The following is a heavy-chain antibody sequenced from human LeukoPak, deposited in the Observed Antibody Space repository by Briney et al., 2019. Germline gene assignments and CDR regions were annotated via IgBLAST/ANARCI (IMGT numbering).Heavy chain of an antibody. CDR1: GYTLTELS. Sequence: EASVKVSCKVSGYTLTELSMHWVRQAPGKGLEWMGGFDPEDGETIYAQKFQGRVTMTADTSTDTAYMELSSLRSEDTAVYYCATTDPRFYSNYVYYYGMDVWGKGTTVTVSS. CDR3: ATTDPRFYSNYVYYYGMDV. D-gene: IGHD4-11*01. J-gene: IGHJ6*04. CDR2: FDPEDGET. V-gene: IGHV1-24*01.